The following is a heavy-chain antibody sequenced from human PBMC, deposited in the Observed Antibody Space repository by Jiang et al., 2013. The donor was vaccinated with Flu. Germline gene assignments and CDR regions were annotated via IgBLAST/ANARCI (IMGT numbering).Heavy chain of an antibody. CDR2: IDYRGGT. J-gene: IGHJ3*02. CDR1: GGSIIDNSYY. Sequence: SGSGLVKPSETLSLTCTVSGGSIIDNSYYWAWIRQLPGKGLEWIGNIDYRGGTSTSPSLRSRLTMSVDTSKNQFSLRLTSVTAADTAVYYCARREIFDMRDCFDIWGQGAKVTVSS. CDR3: ARREIFDMRDCFDI. D-gene: IGHD3-3*01. V-gene: IGHV4-39*07.